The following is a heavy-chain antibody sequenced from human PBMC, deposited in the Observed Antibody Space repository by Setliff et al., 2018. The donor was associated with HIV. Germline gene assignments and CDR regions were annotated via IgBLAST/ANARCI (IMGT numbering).Heavy chain of an antibody. CDR1: GFTFSSYA. CDR3: ARGPTTVTNYYYYYMDV. CDR2: ISYDGSNK. J-gene: IGHJ6*03. V-gene: IGHV3-30*04. Sequence: GSLRLSCAASGFTFSSYAMHWVRQAPGKGLEWVAVISYDGSNKYYADSVKGRLTISRDNSKNTLYLQMNSLRAEDTAVYCCARGPTTVTNYYYYYMDVWGKGTTVTVS. D-gene: IGHD4-17*01.